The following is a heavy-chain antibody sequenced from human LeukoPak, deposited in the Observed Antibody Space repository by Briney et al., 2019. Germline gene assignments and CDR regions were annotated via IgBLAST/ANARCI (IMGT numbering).Heavy chain of an antibody. D-gene: IGHD2-2*01. V-gene: IGHV1-8*03. Sequence: ASVKVSCKASGYTFTSYDINWVRQATGQGLEWMGWMDPNSGNTGYAQKFQGRVTITRNTSISTAYMELSSLRSEDTAVYYCARRGHYCSSTSCSRGWFDPWGQGTLVTVSS. CDR2: MDPNSGNT. J-gene: IGHJ5*02. CDR1: GYTFTSYD. CDR3: ARRGHYCSSTSCSRGWFDP.